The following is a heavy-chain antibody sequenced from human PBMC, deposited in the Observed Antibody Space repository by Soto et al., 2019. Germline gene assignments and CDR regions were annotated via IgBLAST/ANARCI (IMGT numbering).Heavy chain of an antibody. J-gene: IGHJ6*02. CDR2: LAVGSGNT. D-gene: IGHD3-10*01. CDR1: GFSFSRSA. Sequence: QMQLVQSGPEVRKPGTSVKVSCKASGFSFSRSAVQWIRQVRGQGLEWVGWLAVGSGNTDCPQKFQGRVSISSDVSTNTAFMELSSLTSDDTATYYCAMYSSGIILYAMDVWGQGTTVTVSS. CDR3: AMYSSGIILYAMDV. V-gene: IGHV1-58*01.